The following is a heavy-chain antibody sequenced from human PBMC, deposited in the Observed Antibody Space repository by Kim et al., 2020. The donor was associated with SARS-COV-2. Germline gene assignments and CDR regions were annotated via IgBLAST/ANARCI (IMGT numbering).Heavy chain of an antibody. D-gene: IGHD3-10*01. J-gene: IGHJ3*02. Sequence: SETLSLTCTVSGGSISSGGYYWSWIRQHPGKGLEWIGYIYYSGSTYYNPSLKSRVTISVDTSKNQFSLKLSSVTAADTAVYYCARDHGSGSYYNRVRAFDIWGQGTMVTVSS. CDR2: IYYSGST. CDR3: ARDHGSGSYYNRVRAFDI. V-gene: IGHV4-31*03. CDR1: GGSISSGGYY.